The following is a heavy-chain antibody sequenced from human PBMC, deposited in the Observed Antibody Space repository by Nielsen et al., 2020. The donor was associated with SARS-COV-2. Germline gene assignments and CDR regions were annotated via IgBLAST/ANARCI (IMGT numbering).Heavy chain of an antibody. Sequence: GESLKISCAASGFTFSRFGMHWVRQAPGKGLEWVAFLRYDGSSKSYGDSVKGRFTISRDNSKNTLYLQMNSLRVEDTAIYYCAKDRFHDYVWGTYRYFDHWGQGALVTVSS. J-gene: IGHJ4*02. CDR3: AKDRFHDYVWGTYRYFDH. D-gene: IGHD3-16*02. V-gene: IGHV3-30*02. CDR1: GFTFSRFG. CDR2: LRYDGSSK.